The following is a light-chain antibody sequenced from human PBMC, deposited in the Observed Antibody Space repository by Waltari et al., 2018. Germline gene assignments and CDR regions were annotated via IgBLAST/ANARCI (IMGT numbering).Light chain of an antibody. V-gene: IGKV3-15*01. CDR2: GAS. CDR1: QSVSSN. CDR3: QQYNNWRT. Sequence: DIVMTQSPATLSVSPGERAPLSCRASQSVSSNLAWYQQKPGQAPRLLIYGASTRATGIPARFSGSGSGTEFTLTISSLQSEDFAVYYCQQYNNWRTFGQGTKVEIK. J-gene: IGKJ1*01.